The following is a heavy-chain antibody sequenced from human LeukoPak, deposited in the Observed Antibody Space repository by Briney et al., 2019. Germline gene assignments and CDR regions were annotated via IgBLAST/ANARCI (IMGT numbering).Heavy chain of an antibody. V-gene: IGHV3-30-3*01. D-gene: IGHD3-3*01. Sequence: GGSLRLSCAASGFTFSSYATHWVRQAPGRGLEWVAVISYDGSNKYYADSVKGRFTISRDNSKNTLYLQMNSLRAEDTAVYYCASEVGITIFGVVIDAFDIWGQGTMVTVSS. J-gene: IGHJ3*02. CDR1: GFTFSSYA. CDR2: ISYDGSNK. CDR3: ASEVGITIFGVVIDAFDI.